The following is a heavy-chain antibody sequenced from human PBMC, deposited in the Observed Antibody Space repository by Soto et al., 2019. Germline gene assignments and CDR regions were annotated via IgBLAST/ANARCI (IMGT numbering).Heavy chain of an antibody. CDR1: GGTFSSYA. CDR3: ARGVHYDSSGYYYFY. J-gene: IGHJ4*02. Sequence: GASVKVSCKASGGTFSSYAIDWVRHAPGQGLEWMGGIIPIFGTANYAQKFQGRITITADESTSTAYMELRSLRSEDTAVYYCARGVHYDSSGYYYFYWGQGTLVTVSS. D-gene: IGHD3-22*01. V-gene: IGHV1-69*13. CDR2: IIPIFGTA.